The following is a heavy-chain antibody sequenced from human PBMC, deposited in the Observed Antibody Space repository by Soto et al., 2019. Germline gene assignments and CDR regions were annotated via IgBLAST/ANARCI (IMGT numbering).Heavy chain of an antibody. CDR1: GFTFSSYS. Sequence: GGSLRLSCAASGFTFSSYSMNWVRQAPGKGLEWVSYISSSSSTIYYADSVKGRFTISRDNAKNSLYLQMNSLRAEDTAVYYCARDKLPDPYYYGSGSPFDYWGQGTLVTVSS. D-gene: IGHD3-10*01. V-gene: IGHV3-48*01. CDR2: ISSSSSTI. CDR3: ARDKLPDPYYYGSGSPFDY. J-gene: IGHJ4*02.